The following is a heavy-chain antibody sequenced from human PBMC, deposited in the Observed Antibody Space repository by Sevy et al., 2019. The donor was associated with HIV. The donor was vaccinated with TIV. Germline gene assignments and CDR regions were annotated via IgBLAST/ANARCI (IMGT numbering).Heavy chain of an antibody. J-gene: IGHJ5*02. CDR2: ISGYNGNT. Sequence: ASVKVSCKASGYTFSSYGISWVRQAPGQGLEWMGWISGYNGNTNFAQKLQGRVTMTTDTSTSTAYMEVRGLRSDDTVVYYCARAGYLNWFDPWGQGTLVTVSS. V-gene: IGHV1-18*01. D-gene: IGHD1-1*01. CDR1: GYTFSSYG. CDR3: ARAGYLNWFDP.